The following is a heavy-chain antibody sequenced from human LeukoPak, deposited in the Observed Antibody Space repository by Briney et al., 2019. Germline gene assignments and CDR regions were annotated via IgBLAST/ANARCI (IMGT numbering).Heavy chain of an antibody. Sequence: ASVTVSFKSSVYTFTLYYMHWVRQAPGQGLEWMGWINPNSGGTNYAQKFQGRVTMTRDTSISTAYMELSRLRSDDTAVYYCARRLSRLSHQFDYWGQGTLVTASS. J-gene: IGHJ4*02. CDR1: VYTFTLYY. CDR3: ARRLSRLSHQFDY. V-gene: IGHV1-2*02. D-gene: IGHD2/OR15-2a*01. CDR2: INPNSGGT.